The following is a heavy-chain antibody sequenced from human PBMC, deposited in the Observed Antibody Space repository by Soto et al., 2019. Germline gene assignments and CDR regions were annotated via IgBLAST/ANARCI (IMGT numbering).Heavy chain of an antibody. J-gene: IGHJ6*02. CDR2: ISAYNGNT. V-gene: IGHV1-18*01. Sequence: ASVKVSCKASGYTFTSYGISWVRQAPGQGLEWMGWISAYNGNTNYAQKLQGRVTMTTDTSTSTAYMELRSLRSDDTAVYYCARWTIFGVVNWAYGMDVWGQGTTVTVSS. CDR1: GYTFTSYG. D-gene: IGHD3-3*01. CDR3: ARWTIFGVVNWAYGMDV.